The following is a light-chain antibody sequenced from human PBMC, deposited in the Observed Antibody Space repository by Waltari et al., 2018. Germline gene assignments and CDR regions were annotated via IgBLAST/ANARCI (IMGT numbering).Light chain of an antibody. CDR3: QQYGSSILYT. CDR1: QRLTKNY. V-gene: IGKV3-20*01. CDR2: GAS. Sequence: VLTQSPGTLSLSPGERATLSCRASQRLTKNYLAWYQQKPGQAHKLLIYGASSRAAGIPXXXSGSGSGTDFALTIXRLEPEDSAVYYCQQYGSSILYTFGQGTKLEIQ. J-gene: IGKJ2*01.